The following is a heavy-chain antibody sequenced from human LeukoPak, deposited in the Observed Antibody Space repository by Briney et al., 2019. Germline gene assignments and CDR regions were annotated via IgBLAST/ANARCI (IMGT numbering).Heavy chain of an antibody. J-gene: IGHJ4*02. CDR3: ARVEGCPLDYYDSSGPYYFDY. CDR2: ISGSGGST. Sequence: GGSLRLSCAASGFTFSSYAMSWVRQAPGKGLEWVSAISGSGGSTYYADSVKGRFTISRDNAKNSLYLQMNSLRAEDTAVYYCARVEGCPLDYYDSSGPYYFDYWGQGTLVTVSS. D-gene: IGHD3-22*01. V-gene: IGHV3-23*01. CDR1: GFTFSSYA.